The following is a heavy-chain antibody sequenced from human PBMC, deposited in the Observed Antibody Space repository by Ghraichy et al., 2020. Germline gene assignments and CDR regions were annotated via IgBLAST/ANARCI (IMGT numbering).Heavy chain of an antibody. CDR1: GFTFDDYA. CDR3: AKAPADYPYYFDY. J-gene: IGHJ4*02. D-gene: IGHD4/OR15-4a*01. CDR2: ISWNSGSI. Sequence: GGSLRLSCAASGFTFDDYAMHWVRQAPGKGLEWVSGISWNSGSIGYADSVKGRFTISRDNAKNSLYLQMNSLRAEDTALYYCAKAPADYPYYFDYWGQGTLVTVSS. V-gene: IGHV3-9*01.